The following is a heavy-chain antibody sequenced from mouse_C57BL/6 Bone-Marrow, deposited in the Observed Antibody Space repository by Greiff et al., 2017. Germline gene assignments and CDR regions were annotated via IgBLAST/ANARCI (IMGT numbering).Heavy chain of an antibody. CDR2: IYPGSGST. V-gene: IGHV1-55*01. D-gene: IGHD2-3*01. CDR1: GYTFTSYW. Sequence: QVQLQQPGAELVKPGASVTMSCKASGYTFTSYWITWVKQRPGQGLEWIGDIYPGSGSTNYNEKFKSKATLTVDTSSSTAYMQLSSLTSEYSAVYYCSRGGLLLYYYAIDYWGQGTSVTVSS. CDR3: SRGGLLLYYYAIDY. J-gene: IGHJ4*01.